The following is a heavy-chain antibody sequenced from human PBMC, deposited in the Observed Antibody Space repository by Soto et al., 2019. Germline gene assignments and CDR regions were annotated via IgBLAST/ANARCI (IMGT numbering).Heavy chain of an antibody. CDR3: ARGQQQPLSSYYGMDV. CDR2: IIPIFGTA. D-gene: IGHD6-13*01. V-gene: IGHV1-69*13. J-gene: IGHJ6*02. CDR1: GGTFSSYA. Sequence: ASVKVSCKASGGTFSSYAISWVRQAPGQGLEWMGGIIPIFGTANYAQKFQGRVTITADESTSTAYMELSSLRSEDTAVYYCARGQQQPLSSYYGMDVWGQGTTVTVSS.